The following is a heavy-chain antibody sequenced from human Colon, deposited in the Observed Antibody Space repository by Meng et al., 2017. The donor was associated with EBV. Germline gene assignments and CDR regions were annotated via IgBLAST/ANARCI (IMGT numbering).Heavy chain of an antibody. J-gene: IGHJ4*02. Sequence: QLQLQESGPGLVRPSGASSLSGSVTGASISGSGDYWGWVRQPPGKGLEWIGNIYYTGGTYYNPSLKSRVTISVDTSKNQFSLKVTSMTAADTAVYYCARDGPLLWGPGTLVTVSS. CDR1: GASISGSGDY. CDR3: ARDGPLL. CDR2: IYYTGGT. V-gene: IGHV4-39*07.